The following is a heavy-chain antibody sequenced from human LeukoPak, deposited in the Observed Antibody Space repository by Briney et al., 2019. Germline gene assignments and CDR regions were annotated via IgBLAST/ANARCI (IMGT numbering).Heavy chain of an antibody. V-gene: IGHV1-2*02. CDR2: INPNSGGT. J-gene: IGHJ6*03. CDR3: ARVPDYYGSGSEYYYMDV. D-gene: IGHD3-10*01. Sequence: ASVKVSCKASGYTFTGYYMHWVRQAPGQGLEWMGWINPNSGGTNYAQKFQGRVTITADKSTSTAYMELSSLRSEDTAVYYCARVPDYYGSGSEYYYMDVWGKGTTVTVSS. CDR1: GYTFTGYY.